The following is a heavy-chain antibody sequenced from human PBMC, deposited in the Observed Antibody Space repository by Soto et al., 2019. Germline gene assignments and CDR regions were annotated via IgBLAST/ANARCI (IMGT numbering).Heavy chain of an antibody. Sequence: PGGSLRLSCAASGFTFSSYAMSWVRQAPGKGLEWVSAISGSGGSTYYADSVKGRFTISRDNSKNTLYLQMNSLRAEDTAVYYCAKDEGYCSSTSCYPTFDDWGQGTLVTVAS. D-gene: IGHD2-2*01. J-gene: IGHJ4*02. CDR3: AKDEGYCSSTSCYPTFDD. CDR1: GFTFSSYA. V-gene: IGHV3-23*01. CDR2: ISGSGGST.